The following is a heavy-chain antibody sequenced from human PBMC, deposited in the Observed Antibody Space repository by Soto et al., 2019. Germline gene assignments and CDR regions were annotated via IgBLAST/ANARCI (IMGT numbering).Heavy chain of an antibody. CDR2: IKQDGSEK. CDR1: GFTFSSYW. D-gene: IGHD3-22*01. Sequence: GGSLRLSCAASGFTFSSYWMSWVRQAPGKGLEWVANIKQDGSEKYYVDSVKGRFTISRDNAKNSLYLQTNSLRAEDTAVYYCARDLGYYDSSGYRFDYWGQGTLVTVSS. CDR3: ARDLGYYDSSGYRFDY. V-gene: IGHV3-7*05. J-gene: IGHJ4*02.